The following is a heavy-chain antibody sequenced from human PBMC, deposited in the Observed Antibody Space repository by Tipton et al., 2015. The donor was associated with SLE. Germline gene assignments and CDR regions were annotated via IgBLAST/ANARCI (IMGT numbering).Heavy chain of an antibody. D-gene: IGHD2-2*01. CDR3: AREGCSSTSCYGYYYMDV. CDR1: GASVSSFC. CDR2: VCNSVST. V-gene: IGHV4-59*02. Sequence: TLSLTCTVSGASVSSFCWNWIRQSPGKGLEWIACVCNSVSTNYDPSLKSRGTISVDTSKNQFSLKLSSVTAADTAVYYCAREGCSSTSCYGYYYMDVWGKGTTVTVSS. J-gene: IGHJ6*03.